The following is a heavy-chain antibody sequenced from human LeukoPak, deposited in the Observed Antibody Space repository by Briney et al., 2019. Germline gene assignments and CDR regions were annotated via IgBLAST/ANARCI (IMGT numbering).Heavy chain of an antibody. V-gene: IGHV7-4-1*02. CDR1: GYTFTSYA. D-gene: IGHD3-9*01. CDR2: INTNTENP. CDR3: ARVRYDILTGYPGDY. J-gene: IGHJ4*02. Sequence: ASVKISCKASGYTFTSYAMNWVRQASGQGLEWMGWINTNTENPTYAQGFTGRFVFSLDTSVSTAYLQISSLKAEDTAVYYCARVRYDILTGYPGDYWGQGTLVTVSS.